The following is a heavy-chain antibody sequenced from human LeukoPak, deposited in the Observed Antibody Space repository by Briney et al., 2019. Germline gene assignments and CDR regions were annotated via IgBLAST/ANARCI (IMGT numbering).Heavy chain of an antibody. CDR3: ARGNYHAMDV. CDR2: ISYDGSNK. J-gene: IGHJ6*02. Sequence: GGSLRLSCAASGFTFSSYAMHWVRQAPGKGLEWVAVISYDGSNKFYTDSVKGRFTISRDNSKNTLYLQMNSLRAEDTAVYYCARGNYHAMDVWGQGTTVTVSS. CDR1: GFTFSSYA. V-gene: IGHV3-30-3*01.